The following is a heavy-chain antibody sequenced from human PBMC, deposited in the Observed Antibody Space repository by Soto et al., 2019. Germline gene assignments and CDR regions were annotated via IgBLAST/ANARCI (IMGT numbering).Heavy chain of an antibody. CDR2: IYWNDDK. V-gene: IGHV2-5*01. J-gene: IGHJ6*02. Sequence: QITLKESGPTLVKPTQTLTLTCTFSGFSLSTSGVGVGWIRQPPGKALEWLALIYWNDDKRYSPSLKSRLTITKDTSKNQVVLTMINMDPVDTATYYCAHLDILTGSILWYGMDVWGQGTTVTVSS. CDR3: AHLDILTGSILWYGMDV. CDR1: GFSLSTSGVG. D-gene: IGHD3-9*01.